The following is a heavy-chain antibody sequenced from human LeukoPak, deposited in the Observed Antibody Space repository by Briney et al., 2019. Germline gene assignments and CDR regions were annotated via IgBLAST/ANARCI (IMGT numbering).Heavy chain of an antibody. Sequence: SETLSHTCTVSGGSISSGSYYWSWIRQPAGKGLEWIGRIYTSGSTNYSPSLKSRVTISVDTSKNQFSLKLSSVTAADTAVYYCARVLRPDWYFDLWGRGTLVTVSS. CDR2: IYTSGST. V-gene: IGHV4-61*02. D-gene: IGHD4-17*01. J-gene: IGHJ2*01. CDR1: GGSISSGSYY. CDR3: ARVLRPDWYFDL.